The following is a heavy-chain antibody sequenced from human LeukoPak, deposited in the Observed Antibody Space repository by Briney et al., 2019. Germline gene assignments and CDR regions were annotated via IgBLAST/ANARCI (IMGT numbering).Heavy chain of an antibody. CDR2: ISGSGDNT. CDR1: GFSFSSCD. V-gene: IGHV3-23*01. D-gene: IGHD2-8*01. CDR3: AKGRIGCIPES. J-gene: IGHJ5*02. Sequence: GGSLTLSCAASGFSFSSCDMSWVRQAPGKGLEWVSVISGSGDNTYYADAVKGRFTISRDNSKNTLYLQMTSLRVEDMAIYYCAKGRIGCIPESWGQGTQVTVSS.